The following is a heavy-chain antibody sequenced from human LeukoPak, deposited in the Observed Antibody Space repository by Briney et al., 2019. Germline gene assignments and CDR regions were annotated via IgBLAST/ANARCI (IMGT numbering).Heavy chain of an antibody. CDR3: AGTAARRFDY. CDR1: GYTFPSYF. CDR2: INPTGGST. Sequence: ASVKVSCKASGYTFPSYFMHWVRQAPGQGLEWMGIINPTGGSTTYAQKFQGRVTMTRDTSTSTVYMELSSLRSDDTAVYYCAGTAARRFDYWGQGTLVTVSS. D-gene: IGHD6-6*01. J-gene: IGHJ4*02. V-gene: IGHV1-46*01.